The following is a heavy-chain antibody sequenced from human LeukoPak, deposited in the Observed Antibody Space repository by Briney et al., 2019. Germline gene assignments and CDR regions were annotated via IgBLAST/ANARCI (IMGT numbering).Heavy chain of an antibody. CDR1: GYTFTSYY. Sequence: ASVKVSCKASGYTFTSYYMHWVRQAPGQGLEWMGIINPSGGSTSYAQKFQGRVAMTRDTSTSTVYMELSSLRAEDTAVYYCARRKGYCSSTSCYNYYYYYMDVWGKGTTVTVSS. D-gene: IGHD2-2*02. CDR3: ARRKGYCSSTSCYNYYYYYMDV. J-gene: IGHJ6*03. V-gene: IGHV1-46*01. CDR2: INPSGGST.